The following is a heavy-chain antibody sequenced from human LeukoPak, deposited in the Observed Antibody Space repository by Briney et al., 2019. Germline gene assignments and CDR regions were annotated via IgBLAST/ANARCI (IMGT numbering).Heavy chain of an antibody. V-gene: IGHV1-69*04. D-gene: IGHD6-19*01. Sequence: GASVKVSCKASGGTFSSYAISWVRQAPGQGLEWMGRIIPILGIANYAQKFQGRVTITADKSTSTAYMELSSLRSEDTAVYYCARDTCEQWLVGEGYFDYWGQGTLVTVSS. CDR2: IIPILGIA. CDR3: ARDTCEQWLVGEGYFDY. CDR1: GGTFSSYA. J-gene: IGHJ4*02.